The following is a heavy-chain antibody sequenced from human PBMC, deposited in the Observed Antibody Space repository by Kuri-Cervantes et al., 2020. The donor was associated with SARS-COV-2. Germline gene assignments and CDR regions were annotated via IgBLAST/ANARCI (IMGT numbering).Heavy chain of an antibody. CDR2: ISAYNGNT. Sequence: ASVKVSCKASGYTFTSYGISWVRQATGQGLEWMGWISAYNGNTNYAQKFQGRVTMTTDTSTSTAYMVLRSLRSDDTAVYYCARDRAVAGQTYYYYCMDVWGQGTPVTVSS. D-gene: IGHD6-19*01. V-gene: IGHV1-18*04. CDR1: GYTFTSYG. CDR3: ARDRAVAGQTYYYYCMDV. J-gene: IGHJ6*02.